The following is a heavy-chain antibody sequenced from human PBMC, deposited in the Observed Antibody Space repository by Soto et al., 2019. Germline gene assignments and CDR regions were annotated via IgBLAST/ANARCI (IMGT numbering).Heavy chain of an antibody. Sequence: GGSLRLSCAASGFTFSDHYMDWVRQAPGKGLEWVGRTRNKANSYTTEYAASVKGRFTISRDDSKNSLYLQMNSLKTEDTAVYYCARVGYGSETHTYYYYYMDVWGKGTTVTVSS. CDR2: TRNKANSYTT. CDR1: GFTFSDHY. J-gene: IGHJ6*03. V-gene: IGHV3-72*01. CDR3: ARVGYGSETHTYYYYYMDV. D-gene: IGHD3-10*01.